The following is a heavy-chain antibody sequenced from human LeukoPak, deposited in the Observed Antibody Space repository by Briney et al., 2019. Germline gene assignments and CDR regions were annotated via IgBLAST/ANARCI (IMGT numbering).Heavy chain of an antibody. CDR1: GYTFTSYG. Sequence: ASVKVSCKASGYTFTSYGISCVRQAPGQGLEWMGWISAYNGNTNYAQKLQGRVTMTTDTSTSTAYMELRSLRSDDTAVYYCARQGYCSSTSCYLLNWGQGTLVTVS. CDR2: ISAYNGNT. J-gene: IGHJ4*02. CDR3: ARQGYCSSTSCYLLN. D-gene: IGHD2-2*01. V-gene: IGHV1-18*01.